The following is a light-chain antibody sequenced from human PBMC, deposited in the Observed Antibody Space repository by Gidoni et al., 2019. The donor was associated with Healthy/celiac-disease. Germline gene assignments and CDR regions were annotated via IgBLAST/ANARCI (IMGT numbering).Light chain of an antibody. CDR3: QQYYSTPWT. Sequence: DIVMTQPPDSLAVSLGGRATIHSKSSQSVLYSSNNKNDLAWYQQKPGQPPKLLIYWASTRESGVPDRFSSSGSGTDFTLTISSLQAEDVAVYYCQQYYSTPWTFGQGTKVEIK. CDR2: WAS. V-gene: IGKV4-1*01. J-gene: IGKJ1*01. CDR1: QSVLYSSNNKND.